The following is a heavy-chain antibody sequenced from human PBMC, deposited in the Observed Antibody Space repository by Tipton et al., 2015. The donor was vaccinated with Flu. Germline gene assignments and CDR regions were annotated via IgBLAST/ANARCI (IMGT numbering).Heavy chain of an antibody. CDR2: IYYSGST. CDR1: GGSISSGGYY. D-gene: IGHD2-15*01. CDR3: ARDHPVWVAYGMDV. Sequence: TLSLTCTVSGGSISSGGYYWSWIRQHPGKGLEWIGYIYYSGSTYYNPSLKSRVTISVDTSKNQFSLKLSSVTAADTAVYYCARDHPVWVAYGMDVWGQGTTVTVSS. V-gene: IGHV4-31*03. J-gene: IGHJ6*02.